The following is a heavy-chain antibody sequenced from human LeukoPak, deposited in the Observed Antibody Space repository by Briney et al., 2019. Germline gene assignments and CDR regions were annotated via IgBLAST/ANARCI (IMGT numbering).Heavy chain of an antibody. CDR2: IGSGGVDT. CDR1: GFTFRSYA. D-gene: IGHD6-13*01. Sequence: PGGSLRLSCAASGFTFRSYAMSWVRQAPGKGLEWVSAIGSGGVDTHYADSVKGRFTISRDNSKNTLYLQMNSLSAADTAVFYCASPGVTTAGTRWFDPWGQGTLVTVSS. V-gene: IGHV3-23*01. J-gene: IGHJ5*02. CDR3: ASPGVTTAGTRWFDP.